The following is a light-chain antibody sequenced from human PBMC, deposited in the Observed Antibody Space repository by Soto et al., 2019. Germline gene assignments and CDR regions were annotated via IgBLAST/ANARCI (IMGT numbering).Light chain of an antibody. CDR3: QQYYNCYSKT. J-gene: IGKJ1*01. V-gene: IGKV3-15*01. CDR2: CES. Sequence: EIQMTKLPSTLSVSPREKVTLSCRDSQSVSTNLAWYHHKPGQAPTLLIYCESTRAKSMPARCIGSGSCTKYTPATISLQYADSLAYYCQQYYNCYSKTFGQGTKVDIK. CDR1: QSVSTN.